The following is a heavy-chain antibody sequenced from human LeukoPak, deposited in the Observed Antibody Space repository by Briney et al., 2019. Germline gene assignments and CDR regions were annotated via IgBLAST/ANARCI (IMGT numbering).Heavy chain of an antibody. CDR2: IGDTT. Sequence: GGSPRPSCAASGFTFSIYAMSWVRQAPGKGLEWVSAIGDTTYYADSVEGRFTISRDNSKNTLYLQMNSLRAEDAAIYYCAKAFAFVGANFFDYWGQGTLVTVSS. V-gene: IGHV3-23*01. CDR1: GFTFSIYA. J-gene: IGHJ4*02. CDR3: AKAFAFVGANFFDY. D-gene: IGHD1-26*01.